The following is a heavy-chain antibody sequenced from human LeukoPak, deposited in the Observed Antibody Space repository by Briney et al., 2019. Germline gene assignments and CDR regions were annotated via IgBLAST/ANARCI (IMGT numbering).Heavy chain of an antibody. D-gene: IGHD3-22*01. V-gene: IGHV3-74*01. CDR1: GFTFSSDW. CDR3: ARDPPHDNSVGFDR. CDR2: INSDGSST. J-gene: IGHJ5*02. Sequence: GGSLRLSCAAAGFTFSSDWMHWVRQVPGKGLVWVSRINSDGSSTSYADTVKGRFTISRDNLKNTLYLQINSLRAEDTAVYYCARDPPHDNSVGFDRWGQGTLVTVSS.